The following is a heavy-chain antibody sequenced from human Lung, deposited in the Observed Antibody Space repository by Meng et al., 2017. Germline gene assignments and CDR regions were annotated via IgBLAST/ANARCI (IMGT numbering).Heavy chain of an antibody. Sequence: QVQLVQSGSELKKPGASVKVSCKASGYTFNNYGMNWVRQAPGQGLEWMGWINTNTGNPTYVPGFTGRFVFSLDTSVSTAYLQINSLKAEDTAVYYCTSGGYLDYWGQGTLVTVSS. V-gene: IGHV7-4-1*02. CDR2: INTNTGNP. CDR3: TSGGYLDY. J-gene: IGHJ4*02. D-gene: IGHD3-10*01. CDR1: GYTFNNYG.